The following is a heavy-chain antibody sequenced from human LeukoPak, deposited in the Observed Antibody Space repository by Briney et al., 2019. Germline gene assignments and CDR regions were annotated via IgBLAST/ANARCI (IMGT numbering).Heavy chain of an antibody. D-gene: IGHD2-15*01. CDR3: ARDGRYCSGGSCYHNWFDP. J-gene: IGHJ5*02. CDR1: GFTFSSYA. V-gene: IGHV3-30-3*01. CDR2: ISYDGSNK. Sequence: GGSLRLSCAASGFTFSSYAMHWVRQAPGKGLEWVAVISYDGSNKYYADSVKGRFTISRDNSKNTLYLQMNSLRAEDTAVYYRARDGRYCSGGSCYHNWFDPWGQGALVTVSS.